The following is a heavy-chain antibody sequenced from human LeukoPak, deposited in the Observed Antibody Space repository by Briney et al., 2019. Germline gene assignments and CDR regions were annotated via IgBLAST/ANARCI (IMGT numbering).Heavy chain of an antibody. CDR2: IYSGGST. CDR3: ARGSAHFDY. D-gene: IGHD2-15*01. J-gene: IGHJ4*02. Sequence: GGSLRLSCAASGLTVSSNYMSWVRQAPGKGLEWASVIYSGGSTYYADSVKGRFTISRDNPKNTLYLQMNSLRAEDTAVYYCARGSAHFDYWGQGTLVTVSS. V-gene: IGHV3-53*01. CDR1: GLTVSSNY.